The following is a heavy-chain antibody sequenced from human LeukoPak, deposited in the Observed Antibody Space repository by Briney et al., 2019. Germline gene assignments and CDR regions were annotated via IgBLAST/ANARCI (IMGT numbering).Heavy chain of an antibody. Sequence: PSETLSLTCTVSGGSISVYYWSWIRQPPGKGLEWIGYIYSSGSTNYNPSLKSRVTISIDTSKNQFSLKLSSVTAEDTAVYYCAREGTTVTHFDYWGQGTLVTVSS. CDR3: AREGTTVTHFDY. J-gene: IGHJ4*02. V-gene: IGHV4-59*01. D-gene: IGHD4-11*01. CDR1: GGSISVYY. CDR2: IYSSGST.